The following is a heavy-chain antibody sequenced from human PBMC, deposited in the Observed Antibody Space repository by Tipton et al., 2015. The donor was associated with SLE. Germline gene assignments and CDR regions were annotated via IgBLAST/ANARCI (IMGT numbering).Heavy chain of an antibody. D-gene: IGHD5-24*01. CDR3: ATHLGPEWMATKRGYFDL. CDR1: GYSISSGYY. V-gene: IGHV4-38-2*02. Sequence: TLSLTCTVSGYSISSGYYWGWIRQPPGKGLEWIGSIYHRGSTYYSPSLKSRLTISVDTSKNHFSLKLSSVTAADTAVYYCATHLGPEWMATKRGYFDLWGRGTLVSVSS. J-gene: IGHJ2*01. CDR2: IYHRGST.